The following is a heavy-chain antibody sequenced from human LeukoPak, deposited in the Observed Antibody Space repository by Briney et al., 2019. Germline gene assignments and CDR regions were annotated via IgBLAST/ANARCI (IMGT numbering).Heavy chain of an antibody. V-gene: IGHV4-4*02. CDR1: GFTFRNYA. CDR2: VYHSGST. J-gene: IGHJ4*02. CDR3: ASARWDY. D-gene: IGHD5-24*01. Sequence: PGGSLRLSCAASGFTFRNYALHWVRQAPGKGLEWIGEVYHSGSTNYNPSLKSRVTISVDKSKNLFSLKLTSVTAADTAMYYCASARWDYWGQGTLVTVSS.